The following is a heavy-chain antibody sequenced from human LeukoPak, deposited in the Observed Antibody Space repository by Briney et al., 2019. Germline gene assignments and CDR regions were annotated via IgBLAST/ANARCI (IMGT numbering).Heavy chain of an antibody. J-gene: IGHJ5*02. CDR1: GGSFSGYY. CDR2: INHSGST. CDR3: ARCIAVAGRCWLDP. V-gene: IGHV4-34*01. Sequence: SETLSLTCAVYGGSFSGYYWSWIRQPPGKGLEWIGEINHSGSTNYNPSLKGRVTISVDTSKNQFSLKLSSVTAADTAVYYCARCIAVAGRCWLDPWGQGTLVTVSS. D-gene: IGHD6-19*01.